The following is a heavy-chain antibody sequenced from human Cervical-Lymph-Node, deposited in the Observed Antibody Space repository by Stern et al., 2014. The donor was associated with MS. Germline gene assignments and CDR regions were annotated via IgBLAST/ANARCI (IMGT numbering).Heavy chain of an antibody. CDR1: GASSRGYY. CDR3: AYMTSVTSAFKY. CDR2: FDLSTST. D-gene: IGHD4-17*01. V-gene: IGHV4-34*01. Sequence: QVQLQQWGAGLLKPSETLSLPCTVHGASSRGYYWSWFRQAPGKGLEWIGEFDLSTSTSINPSLESRVAISMDTSKNEFSLELGSVTVADTAVYFCAYMTSVTSAFKYWGQGTLVSVSS. J-gene: IGHJ4*02.